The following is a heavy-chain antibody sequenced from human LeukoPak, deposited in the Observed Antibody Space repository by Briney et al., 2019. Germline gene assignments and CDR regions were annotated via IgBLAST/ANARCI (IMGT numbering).Heavy chain of an antibody. CDR2: IIPTLKIT. CDR3: AKDGVVVVATSVYYYYYGMDV. J-gene: IGHJ6*02. CDR1: GGTFSSYT. V-gene: IGHV1-69*02. D-gene: IGHD2-2*01. Sequence: GSSVKVSCKASGGTFSSYTISWVRQAPGQGLEWMGRIIPTLKITDYAQNFQGRVTLTADKSTSTAYMELSTLRSEDTAVYYCAKDGVVVVATSVYYYYYGMDVWGQGTTVTVSS.